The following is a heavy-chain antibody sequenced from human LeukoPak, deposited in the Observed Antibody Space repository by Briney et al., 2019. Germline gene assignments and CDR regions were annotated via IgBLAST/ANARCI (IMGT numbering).Heavy chain of an antibody. CDR3: ARARRYSGYQPQYYYYYMDV. CDR1: GGSISSYY. D-gene: IGHD5-12*01. V-gene: IGHV4-59*01. Sequence: SETLSLTCTVSGGSISSYYWSWIRQPPGKGLEWIGCIYYSGSTNYNPSLKSRVTISVDTSKNQFSLKLSSVTAADTAVYYCARARRYSGYQPQYYYYYMDVWGKGTTVTISS. J-gene: IGHJ6*03. CDR2: IYYSGST.